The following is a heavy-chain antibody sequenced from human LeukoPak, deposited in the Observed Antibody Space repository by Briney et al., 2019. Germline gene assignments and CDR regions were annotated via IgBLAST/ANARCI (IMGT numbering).Heavy chain of an antibody. D-gene: IGHD1-26*01. Sequence: SSETLSLTCTVSGASVSSASYWTWIRQPPGKGVEWIAHIYNGVNTNYNPSLKSRVTISVDTSKNQFSLRLNSVTAADTAVYYCARSRAFNSGAFDPWGQGSLVTVSS. V-gene: IGHV4-61*01. CDR2: IYNGVNT. CDR1: GASVSSASY. J-gene: IGHJ5*02. CDR3: ARSRAFNSGAFDP.